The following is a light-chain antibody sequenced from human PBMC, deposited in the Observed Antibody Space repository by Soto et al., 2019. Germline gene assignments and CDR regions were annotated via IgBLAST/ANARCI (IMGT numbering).Light chain of an antibody. V-gene: IGKV1-5*03. J-gene: IGKJ1*01. Sequence: DIQMTQAPSTLSVSLGDRVTITCRASQSISTWLAWYQHKPGKAPKLLIYKASTLKSGVPSRFSGSGSGTEFPLTISSLQPDDFATYYCQHHNSYSEAFGQGTKVDIK. CDR2: KAS. CDR1: QSISTW. CDR3: QHHNSYSEA.